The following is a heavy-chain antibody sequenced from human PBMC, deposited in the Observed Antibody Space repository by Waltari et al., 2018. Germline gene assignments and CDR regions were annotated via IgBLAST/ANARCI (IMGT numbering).Heavy chain of an antibody. Sequence: ELQVVESGGGLIQPGASLRLSCAASGFTVSSTYMAWVRQAPGKGREWGSVIFTSGSTYHADSVKGRFTISRDNSENTVHLQMKNLTAEDTALYYCARATNWVLEAFDLWGQGTMVTVSP. CDR3: ARATNWVLEAFDL. CDR2: IFTSGST. V-gene: IGHV3-53*01. J-gene: IGHJ3*01. D-gene: IGHD1-1*01. CDR1: GFTVSSTY.